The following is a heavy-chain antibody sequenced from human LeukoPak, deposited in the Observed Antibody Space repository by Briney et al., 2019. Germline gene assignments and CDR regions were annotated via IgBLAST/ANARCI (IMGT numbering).Heavy chain of an antibody. J-gene: IGHJ4*02. CDR3: ASQQAAAHRW. V-gene: IGHV4-39*07. CDR2: IYYSGST. Sequence: SETLSLTCTVSGGSISSSSYYWGWIRQPPGKGLEWIGSIYYSGSTYYNPSLKSRVTISVDTSKNQFSLKLSSVTAADTAVYYCASQQAAAHRWWGQGTLDTVSS. D-gene: IGHD6-13*01. CDR1: GGSISSSSYY.